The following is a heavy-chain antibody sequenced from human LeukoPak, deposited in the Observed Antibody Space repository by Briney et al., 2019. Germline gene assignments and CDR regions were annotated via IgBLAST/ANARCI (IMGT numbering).Heavy chain of an antibody. J-gene: IGHJ6*04. CDR1: GGTFSSYA. Sequence: SVKVSCKASGGTFSSYAISWVRQAPGQGLEWMGRIIPILGIANYAQKFQGRVTITADKSTSTAYMELSSLRSEDTAVYYCARVRGSWNWLVDVWGKGTTVTVSS. V-gene: IGHV1-69*04. CDR3: ARVRGSWNWLVDV. CDR2: IIPILGIA. D-gene: IGHD1-7*01.